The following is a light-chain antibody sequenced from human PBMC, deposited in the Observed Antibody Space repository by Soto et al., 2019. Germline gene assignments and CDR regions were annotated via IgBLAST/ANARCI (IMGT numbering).Light chain of an antibody. CDR2: RNN. CDR1: SSNIGSEY. Sequence: QSVLTQPPSASGTPGQRVTISCSGSSSNIGSEYVVWYQHLPGTAPKLLIYRNNQRPSGVPDRFAGSKSGTSASLAISGLRSEDEADYYCSSYTSSSTYVFGTGTKLTVL. J-gene: IGLJ1*01. CDR3: SSYTSSSTYV. V-gene: IGLV1-47*01.